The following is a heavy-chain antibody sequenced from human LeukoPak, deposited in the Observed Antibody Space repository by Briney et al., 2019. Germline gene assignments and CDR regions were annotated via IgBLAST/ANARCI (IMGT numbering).Heavy chain of an antibody. V-gene: IGHV4-59*08. CDR2: IYHTGST. CDR3: ATGGVGDYYFDY. D-gene: IGHD4-17*01. CDR1: GGSISNYY. J-gene: IGHJ4*02. Sequence: SETLSLTCTVSGGSISNYYWTWIRQPPGRGLEWIGYIYHTGSTNYNPSLKSRVTISLDTSKNQFSLKLSSVTAADTAVYYCATGGVGDYYFDYWGQGTLVTVSS.